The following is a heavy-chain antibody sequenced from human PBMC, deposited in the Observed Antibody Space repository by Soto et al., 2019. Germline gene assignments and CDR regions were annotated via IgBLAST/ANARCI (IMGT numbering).Heavy chain of an antibody. CDR1: GFTFSSYG. CDR2: ISYDGSNK. CDR3: AKVTDSSAWPFYYYGMDV. D-gene: IGHD6-19*01. J-gene: IGHJ6*02. Sequence: GGSLRLSCAASGFTFSSYGMHWVRQAPGKGLEWVAVISYDGSNKYYADSVKGRFTISRDNSKNTLYLQMNSLRAEDTAVYYCAKVTDSSAWPFYYYGMDVWGQGTTVTVSS. V-gene: IGHV3-30*18.